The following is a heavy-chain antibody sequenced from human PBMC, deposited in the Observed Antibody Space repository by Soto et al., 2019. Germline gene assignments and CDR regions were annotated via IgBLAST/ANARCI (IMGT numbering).Heavy chain of an antibody. CDR1: GFTFSNAW. J-gene: IGHJ6*03. Sequence: GGLRLSCAASGFTFSNAWMSWVRQAPGKGLEWVGRIKSKTDGGTTDYAAPVKGRFTISRDDSKNTLYLQMNSLKTEDTAVYYCTTDLTGTTRDYYYYYMDVWGKGTTVTVSS. CDR3: TTDLTGTTRDYYYYYMDV. V-gene: IGHV3-15*01. CDR2: IKSKTDGGTT. D-gene: IGHD1-1*01.